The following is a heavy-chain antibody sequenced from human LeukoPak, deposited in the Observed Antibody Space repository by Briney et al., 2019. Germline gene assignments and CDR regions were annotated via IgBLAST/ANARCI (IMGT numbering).Heavy chain of an antibody. CDR1: GYTFTGYY. CDR2: INPNSGGT. D-gene: IGHD2-8*01. V-gene: IGHV1-2*02. CDR3: ARGGLRVMVYRLYYMDV. Sequence: ASVKVSCKASGYTFTGYYMHWVRQAPGQGLEWMGWINPNSGGTNYAQKFQGRVTMTRDTSISTAYMELTRLRSDDTAMYYCARGGLRVMVYRLYYMDVWGKGTTVTVSS. J-gene: IGHJ6*03.